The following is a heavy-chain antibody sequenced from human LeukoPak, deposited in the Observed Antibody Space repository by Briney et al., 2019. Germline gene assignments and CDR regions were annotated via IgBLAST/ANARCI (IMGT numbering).Heavy chain of an antibody. CDR3: ARARGYYYYYMDV. CDR2: INPNSGGT. Sequence: ASVKVSCKASGYTFSGYYIHWVRQAPGQGLEWMGWINPNSGGTNYAQKFQGRVTMTRDTSISTAYMELSRLRSDDTAVYYCARARGYYYYYMDVWGKGTTVTVSS. J-gene: IGHJ6*03. V-gene: IGHV1-2*02. CDR1: GYTFSGYY.